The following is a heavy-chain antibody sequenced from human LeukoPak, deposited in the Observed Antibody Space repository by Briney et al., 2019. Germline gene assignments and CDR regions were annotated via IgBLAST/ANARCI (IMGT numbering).Heavy chain of an antibody. CDR3: AGATYSYGAYYYGMDV. Sequence: PPGGSLRLSCAASGFTFSSYAMNWVRQAPGKGLEWVAVISYDGSNKYYADSVKGRFTISRDNSKNTLYLQMNSLRAEDTAVYYCAGATYSYGAYYYGMDVWGQGTTVTVSS. D-gene: IGHD5-18*01. J-gene: IGHJ6*02. CDR2: ISYDGSNK. CDR1: GFTFSSYA. V-gene: IGHV3-30*04.